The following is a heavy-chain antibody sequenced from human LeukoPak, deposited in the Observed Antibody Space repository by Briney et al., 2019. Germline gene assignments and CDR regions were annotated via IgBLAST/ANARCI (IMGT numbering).Heavy chain of an antibody. V-gene: IGHV4-59*01. J-gene: IGHJ6*04. CDR2: IYYSGST. CDR1: GGSISSYY. Sequence: PSETLSLTCTVSGGSISSYYWSWIRQPAGKGLEWIGYIYYSGSTNYNPSLKSRVTISVDTSKNQSSLKLSSVTAADTAVYYCARAGGNQLLLSRPMDVWGKGTTVTVSS. D-gene: IGHD2-2*01. CDR3: ARAGGNQLLLSRPMDV.